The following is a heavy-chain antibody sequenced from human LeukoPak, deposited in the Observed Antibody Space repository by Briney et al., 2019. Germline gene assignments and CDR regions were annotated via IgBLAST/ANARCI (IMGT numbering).Heavy chain of an antibody. Sequence: SETLSLTCNVSGGSISSYYWSWIRQPPGKGLEWIGYIYYSGSTNYNPSLKSRVTISVDTSKNQFSLKLSSVTAADTAVYYCARSYSNYDYFDYWGQGTLVTVSS. CDR3: ARSYSNYDYFDY. D-gene: IGHD4-11*01. CDR1: GGSISSYY. J-gene: IGHJ4*02. V-gene: IGHV4-59*01. CDR2: IYYSGST.